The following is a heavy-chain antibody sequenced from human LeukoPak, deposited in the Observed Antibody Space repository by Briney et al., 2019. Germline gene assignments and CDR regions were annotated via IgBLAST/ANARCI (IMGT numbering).Heavy chain of an antibody. CDR2: ISYDGSSK. J-gene: IGHJ6*02. D-gene: IGHD5-12*01. Sequence: PGGSLRLSCAASEFTFSSYGMHWVRQAPGKGLEWVAVISYDGSSKYYADSVKGRFTISRDNSRNTLYLQMNSLRAEDTAVYYCAKDAMIPFQLRSLMDVWGQGTTVTVSS. V-gene: IGHV3-30*18. CDR1: EFTFSSYG. CDR3: AKDAMIPFQLRSLMDV.